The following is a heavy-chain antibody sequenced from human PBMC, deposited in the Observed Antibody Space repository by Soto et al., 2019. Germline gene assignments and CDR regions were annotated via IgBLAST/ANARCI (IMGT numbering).Heavy chain of an antibody. CDR1: GGTFSSYA. CDR3: ARDRGSGSYDWYFDL. V-gene: IGHV1-69*01. CDR2: IIPIFGTA. D-gene: IGHD3-10*01. J-gene: IGHJ2*01. Sequence: QVQLVQSGAEVKKPGSSVKVSCKASGGTFSSYAISWVRQAPGQGLEWMGGIIPIFGTANYAQKFQGRVTITAEESTSTAYMELSSLRSEDTAVYYCARDRGSGSYDWYFDLWGRGTLVTVSS.